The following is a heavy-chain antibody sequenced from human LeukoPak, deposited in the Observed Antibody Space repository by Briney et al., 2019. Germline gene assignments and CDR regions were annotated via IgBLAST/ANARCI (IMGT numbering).Heavy chain of an antibody. CDR1: GYSISSDYY. D-gene: IGHD3-16*02. J-gene: IGHJ4*02. CDR2: IYHSGST. Sequence: KPSETLSLTCTVSGYSISSDYYWGWLRQPPGRGQEWIGTIYHSGSTYYNPSLKSRVTISVDTSKNQFSLKLSSVTAADTAVYYCARYDVWGTYRAFDYWGQGTLVTVSS. CDR3: ARYDVWGTYRAFDY. V-gene: IGHV4-38-2*02.